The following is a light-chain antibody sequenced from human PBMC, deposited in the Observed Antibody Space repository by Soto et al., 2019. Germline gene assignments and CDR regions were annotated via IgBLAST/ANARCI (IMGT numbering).Light chain of an antibody. Sequence: QSVLTKPPSVSGSPGQSVTISCTGTSSDVGSYNRVSWYQQSPGTAPKVMIYEVSIRPSGVPDRFSGSKSGNTASLTISGLQAEDEADYYCSFYTTSSTYVFGTGTKVTVL. J-gene: IGLJ1*01. V-gene: IGLV2-18*01. CDR3: SFYTTSSTYV. CDR1: SSDVGSYNR. CDR2: EVS.